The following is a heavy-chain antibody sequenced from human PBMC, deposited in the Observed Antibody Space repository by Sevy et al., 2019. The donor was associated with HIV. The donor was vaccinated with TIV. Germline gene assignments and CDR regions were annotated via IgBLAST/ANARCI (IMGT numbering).Heavy chain of an antibody. V-gene: IGHV4-39*02. CDR2: IYYSGST. CDR3: AREGPRIAQFDY. CDR1: GDSISNNDYY. D-gene: IGHD6-13*01. J-gene: IGHJ4*02. Sequence: SETLSLTCTVSGDSISNNDYYWAWIRQPPGKGLDWIGSIYYSGSTYYTQSLKSRVTISVDTSKNQFSLKLRSVTAADTAVYYCAREGPRIAQFDYWGQGTLVTVSS.